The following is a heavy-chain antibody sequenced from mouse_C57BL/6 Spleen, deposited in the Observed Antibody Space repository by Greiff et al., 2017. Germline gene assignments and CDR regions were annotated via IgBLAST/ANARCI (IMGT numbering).Heavy chain of an antibody. J-gene: IGHJ2*01. V-gene: IGHV5-4*01. Sequence: EVQVVESGGGLVKPGGSLKLSCAASGFTFSSYAMSWVRQTPEKRLEWVATISDGGSYTYYPDKVKGRFTISRDNAKNNLYLQMSHLKSEDTAMYYCARDGSRSYFDYWGQGTTLTVSS. D-gene: IGHD1-1*01. CDR3: ARDGSRSYFDY. CDR2: ISDGGSYT. CDR1: GFTFSSYA.